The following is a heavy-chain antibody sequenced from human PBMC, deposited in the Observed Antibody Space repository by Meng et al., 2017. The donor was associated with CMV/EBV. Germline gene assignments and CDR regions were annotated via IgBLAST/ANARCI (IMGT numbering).Heavy chain of an antibody. V-gene: IGHV2-5*02. Sequence: QTTLNETGPPLVNPTLTFTLTCTLSGFSRSASAVGVGWIRQPPGKALEWLALICWDDDKTYSPSLKRRLTITKDTSKNQVVLTMTNMDPVDTATYYCAHSPSLQRVRHWFDPWGQGTLVTVSS. D-gene: IGHD6-6*01. CDR3: AHSPSLQRVRHWFDP. CDR1: GFSRSASAVG. J-gene: IGHJ5*02. CDR2: ICWDDDK.